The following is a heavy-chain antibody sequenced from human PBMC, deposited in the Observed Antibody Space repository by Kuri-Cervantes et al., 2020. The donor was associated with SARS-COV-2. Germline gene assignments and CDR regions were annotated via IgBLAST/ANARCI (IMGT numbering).Heavy chain of an antibody. D-gene: IGHD6-19*01. CDR2: INHSGST. Sequence: SETLSLTCAVYGGSFSGYYWSWIRQPPGKGLEWIGEINHSGSTNYSPSLKSRVTISVDTSKNQFSLKLSSVTAADTAVYYCARGRIGYSSGWSYWYFDLWGRGTLVTVSS. CDR1: GGSFSGYY. J-gene: IGHJ2*01. CDR3: ARGRIGYSSGWSYWYFDL. V-gene: IGHV4-34*01.